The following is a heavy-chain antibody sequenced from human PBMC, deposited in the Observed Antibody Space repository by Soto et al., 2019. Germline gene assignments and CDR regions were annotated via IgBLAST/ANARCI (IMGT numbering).Heavy chain of an antibody. V-gene: IGHV3-21*01. J-gene: IGHJ4*02. CDR3: ARPSPGGDYFDY. D-gene: IGHD2-21*01. CDR2: ISSSSSYI. Sequence: SLRLSCAASGFTFSSYSMNWVRQAPGKGLEWVSSISSSSSYIYYADSVKGRFTISRDNAKNSLYLQMNSLRAEDTAVYYCARPSPGGDYFDYWGQGTLVTVSS. CDR1: GFTFSSYS.